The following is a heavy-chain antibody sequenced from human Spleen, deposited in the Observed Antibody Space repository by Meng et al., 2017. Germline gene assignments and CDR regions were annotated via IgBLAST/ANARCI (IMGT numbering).Heavy chain of an antibody. CDR1: GYNFANYW. V-gene: IGHV5-51*01. J-gene: IGHJ4*02. CDR3: ARRMAVAGYYFDY. D-gene: IGHD6-19*01. Sequence: GESLKISCQGSGYNFANYWIAWVRQVPGKGLEWMGIIYPDDSHTGYSPSFRGQVTISADRSISTAYLQWSSLKASDSAIYYCARRMAVAGYYFDYWGQGTLVTVSS. CDR2: IYPDDSHT.